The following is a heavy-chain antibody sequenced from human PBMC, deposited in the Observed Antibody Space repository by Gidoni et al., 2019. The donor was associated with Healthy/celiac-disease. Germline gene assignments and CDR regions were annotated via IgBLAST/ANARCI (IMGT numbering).Heavy chain of an antibody. J-gene: IGHJ4*02. V-gene: IGHV4-59*01. CDR2: IYYSGST. D-gene: IGHD3-22*01. Sequence: QAQLQESARGLVAPSETLSLTCTVSGGSSSSYYLSLTRQPPGTGLEWIGYIYYSGSTNYNPSLKSRVTISVDTSKNQFSLKLSSVTAADTAVYYCARDQPNFGYDSSGFDYWGQGTLVTVSS. CDR1: GGSSSSYY. CDR3: ARDQPNFGYDSSGFDY.